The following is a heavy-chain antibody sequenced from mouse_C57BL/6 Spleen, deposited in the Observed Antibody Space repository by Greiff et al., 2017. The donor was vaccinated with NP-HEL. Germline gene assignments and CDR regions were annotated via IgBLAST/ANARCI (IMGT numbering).Heavy chain of an antibody. CDR3: ASLHGAMDY. Sequence: EVNVVESGGGLVKPGGSLKLSCAASGFTFSSYAMSWVRQTPEKRLEWVATISAGGSYTYYPDTVKGRFTISRDNAKNNLYLQMSHLKSEDTAMYYCASLHGAMDYWGQGTSVTVSS. CDR2: ISAGGSYT. V-gene: IGHV5-4*03. CDR1: GFTFSSYA. J-gene: IGHJ4*01.